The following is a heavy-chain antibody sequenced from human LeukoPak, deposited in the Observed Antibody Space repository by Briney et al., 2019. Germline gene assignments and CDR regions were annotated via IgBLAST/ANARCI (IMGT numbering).Heavy chain of an antibody. D-gene: IGHD1-26*01. CDR2: IIPVLGVS. J-gene: IGHJ3*02. Sequence: SVKVSCKASGGSFSSYVITWVRQAPGQGLEWMGRIIPVLGVSNFAQKFEGRVTITADKSTNTAHMELRRLESGDKAVYYCTRDANSGSGGSDAFDIWGQGTMVTVSS. V-gene: IGHV1-69*04. CDR3: TRDANSGSGGSDAFDI. CDR1: GGSFSSYV.